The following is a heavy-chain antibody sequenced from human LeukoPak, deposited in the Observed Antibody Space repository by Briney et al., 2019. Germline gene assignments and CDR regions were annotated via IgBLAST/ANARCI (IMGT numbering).Heavy chain of an antibody. V-gene: IGHV4-39*01. D-gene: IGHD3-10*01. CDR2: IYYSGST. Sequence: KASETLSLTCTVSGGFISSSSYYWGWIRQPPGKGLEWIGSIYYSGSTYYNPSLKSRVTISVDTSKNQFSLKLSSVTAADTAVYYCARQFYGSGSYADYWGQGTLVTVSS. J-gene: IGHJ4*02. CDR3: ARQFYGSGSYADY. CDR1: GGFISSSSYY.